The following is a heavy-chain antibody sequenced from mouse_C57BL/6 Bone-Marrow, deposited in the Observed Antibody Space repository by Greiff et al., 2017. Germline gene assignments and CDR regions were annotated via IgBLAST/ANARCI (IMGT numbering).Heavy chain of an antibody. CDR2: IDPEDGET. Sequence: DVKLQESGAELVKPGASVKLSCTASGFNIKDYYMHWVKQRTEQGLEWIGRIDPEDGETKYAPKFQGKATITADTSSNTAYLQLSSLTSEDTAVYYCARSPTGGYYFDDWGQGTTLTVSS. CDR3: ARSPTGGYYFDD. V-gene: IGHV14-2*01. CDR1: GFNIKDYY. D-gene: IGHD2-10*01. J-gene: IGHJ2*01.